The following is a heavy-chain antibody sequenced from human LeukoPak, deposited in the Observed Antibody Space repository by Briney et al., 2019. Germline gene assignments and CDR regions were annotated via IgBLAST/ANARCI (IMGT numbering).Heavy chain of an antibody. D-gene: IGHD2-2*01. CDR2: INPNSGGT. V-gene: IGHV1-2*02. CDR3: ARGGTYCSSTSCYDDWFDP. Sequence: ASVKVSCKASGYTFTGYYMHWVRQAPGQGLEWMGWINPNSGGTNYAQTFQGRVTMTRDTSISTAYMELSRLRSDDTAVYYCARGGTYCSSTSCYDDWFDPWGQGTLVTVSS. CDR1: GYTFTGYY. J-gene: IGHJ5*02.